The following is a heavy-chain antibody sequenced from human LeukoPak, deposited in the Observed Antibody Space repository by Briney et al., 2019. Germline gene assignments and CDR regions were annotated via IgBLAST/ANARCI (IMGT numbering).Heavy chain of an antibody. V-gene: IGHV3-21*01. CDR2: VSYRSSYV. J-gene: IGHJ4*02. CDR1: GFTFSSYS. D-gene: IGHD5-12*01. Sequence: GGSLRLSCAASGFTFSSYSMNWVRQAPGKGLEWVSSVSYRSSYVYYADSVRGRFTISRDNAKNSLYLQMNGLRAEDTAVYYCGREGRMATIDYWGQGTLVTVSS. CDR3: GREGRMATIDY.